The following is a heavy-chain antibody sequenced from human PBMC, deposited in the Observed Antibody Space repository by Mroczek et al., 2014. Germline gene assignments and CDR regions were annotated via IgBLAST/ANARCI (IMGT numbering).Heavy chain of an antibody. D-gene: IGHD3-22*01. Sequence: ESGGGVVQPGRSLRLSCAASGFTFSSYGMHWVRQAPGKGLEWVAVIWYDGSNKYYADSVKGRFTISRDNSKNTLYLQMNSLRAEDTAVYYCARVMGSDYYDSSGLGDYFDYWGQGTLVTVSS. CDR1: GFTFSSYG. CDR2: IWYDGSNK. V-gene: IGHV3-33*01. J-gene: IGHJ4*02. CDR3: ARVMGSDYYDSSGLGDYFDY.